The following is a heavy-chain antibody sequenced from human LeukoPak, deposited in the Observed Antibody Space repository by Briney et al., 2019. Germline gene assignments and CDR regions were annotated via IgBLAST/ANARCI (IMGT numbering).Heavy chain of an antibody. CDR3: ARVESYYDSSGYYVY. CDR2: INPNSGGT. V-gene: IGHV1-2*02. J-gene: IGHJ4*02. Sequence: ASVKVSCKASGYTFTGYYMHWVRQAPGQGLEWMGWINPNSGGTNYAQKFQGRVTMTRDTSISTAYMELSRLRSDDTAVYYCARVESYYDSSGYYVYWGQGTLVTVSS. D-gene: IGHD3-22*01. CDR1: GYTFTGYY.